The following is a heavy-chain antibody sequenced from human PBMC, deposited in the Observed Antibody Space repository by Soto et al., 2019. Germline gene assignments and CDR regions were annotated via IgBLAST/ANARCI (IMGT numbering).Heavy chain of an antibody. V-gene: IGHV1-18*01. D-gene: IGHD6-19*01. J-gene: IGHJ2*01. Sequence: QGQVVQSGAEVRKPGASVKVSCQASGYILNNYGLSWVRQVPGQGLEWVVWIGPYIDKTDYAQKSRDRVPMTGDPSPNTAYMELRSLTSDDSAFYYCARCYCSVGSCFTCWHVDLWGRGTLVTFSS. CDR2: IGPYIDKT. CDR1: GYILNNYG. CDR3: ARCYCSVGSCFTCWHVDL.